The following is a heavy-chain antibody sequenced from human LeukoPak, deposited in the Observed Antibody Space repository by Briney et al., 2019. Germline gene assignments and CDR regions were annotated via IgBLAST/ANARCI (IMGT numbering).Heavy chain of an antibody. J-gene: IGHJ4*02. V-gene: IGHV3-21*01. CDR3: ARRSGYYNYFES. CDR1: GFTFSSYS. D-gene: IGHD3-22*01. Sequence: KSAGSLRLSCTASGFTFSSYSMNWVRQAPGKGLEWVSCISSSSSSKYYADPVSGGFTISRDNAKNSLLLQMYMLGADDAALYYCARRSGYYNYFESRGQGNLFTVSS. CDR2: ISSSSSSK.